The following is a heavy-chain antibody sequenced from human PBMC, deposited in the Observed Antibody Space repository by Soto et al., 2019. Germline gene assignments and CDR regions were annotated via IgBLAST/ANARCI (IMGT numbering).Heavy chain of an antibody. CDR3: ASHPLNWSDADS. D-gene: IGHD1-1*01. Sequence: PSETLSLTCSLSGGAIGGYYWSWIRQPPGKALEWIGYVSYSGSSYSNPSLKSRLSMSVDTSKNQFSLTMKSVTAADTGVYYCASHPLNWSDADSWGQGVLVTVSS. CDR2: VSYSGSS. V-gene: IGHV4-59*04. J-gene: IGHJ4*02. CDR1: GGAIGGYY.